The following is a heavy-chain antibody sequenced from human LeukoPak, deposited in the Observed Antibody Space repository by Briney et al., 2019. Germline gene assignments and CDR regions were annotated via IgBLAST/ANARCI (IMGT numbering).Heavy chain of an antibody. CDR2: MNPNSGNT. J-gene: IGHJ4*02. D-gene: IGHD3-16*01. V-gene: IGHV1-8*03. Sequence: EASVKVSCKASGYTFTSYDINWVRQATGQGLEWMGWMNPNSGNTGYAQKFQGRVTITRNTSISTAYMELSSLRSEDTVVYYCARMRDYGYFDYWGQGTLVTVSS. CDR3: ARMRDYGYFDY. CDR1: GYTFTSYD.